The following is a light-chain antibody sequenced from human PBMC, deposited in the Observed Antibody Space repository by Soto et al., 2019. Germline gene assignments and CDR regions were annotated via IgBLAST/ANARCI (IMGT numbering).Light chain of an antibody. CDR2: DAS. V-gene: IGLV3-21*02. Sequence: SYDLTQPPSVSVAPGQTARITCGGDKIGSKIVHWYRQRPGQAPVAVVFDASDRPSGIPDRISASRSGDTATLTISRVDAGDGADYYCQVWASTDEFFVFGSGTKVTVL. CDR3: QVWASTDEFFV. CDR1: KIGSKI. J-gene: IGLJ1*01.